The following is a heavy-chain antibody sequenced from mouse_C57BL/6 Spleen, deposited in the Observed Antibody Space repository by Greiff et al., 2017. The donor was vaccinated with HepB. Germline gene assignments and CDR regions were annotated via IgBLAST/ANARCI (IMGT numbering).Heavy chain of an antibody. V-gene: IGHV1-55*01. D-gene: IGHD1-1*01. CDR3: ARERSYYYGSSYEGYAMDY. CDR1: GYTFTSYW. CDR2: IYPGSGST. Sequence: VQRVESGAELVKPGASVKMSCKASGYTFTSYWITWVKQRPGQGLEWIGDIYPGSGSTNYNEKFKSKATLTVDTSSSTAYMQLSSLTSEDSAVYYCARERSYYYGSSYEGYAMDYWGQGTSVTVSS. J-gene: IGHJ4*01.